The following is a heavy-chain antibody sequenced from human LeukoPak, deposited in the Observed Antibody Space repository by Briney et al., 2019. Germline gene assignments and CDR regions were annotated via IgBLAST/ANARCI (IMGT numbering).Heavy chain of an antibody. CDR2: INWSGGNI. V-gene: IGHV3-9*03. D-gene: IGHD1-26*01. CDR1: GFTFDNYA. Sequence: PGRSLRLSCAAAGFTFDNYAMHWVRQAPGKGLEWVSGINWSGGNIVYADSVKGRFTISRDNAKNSLYLQMNSLRVDDMAFYYCTRDRSGSYIGGSFHIWGQGTMVTVSS. CDR3: TRDRSGSYIGGSFHI. J-gene: IGHJ3*02.